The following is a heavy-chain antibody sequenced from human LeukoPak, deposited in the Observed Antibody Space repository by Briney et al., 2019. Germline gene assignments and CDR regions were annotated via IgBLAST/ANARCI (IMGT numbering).Heavy chain of an antibody. D-gene: IGHD3-16*01. CDR3: ARGEDCFDY. Sequence: GASVTVSCKASGYTFTGYYIHWVRQAPGQGLEWMGWVNPNGGGTNYAQKFQGRVTMTRDTSISTAYMELSSLRSDDAAVYYFARGEDCFDYWGQGTLVTVSS. CDR1: GYTFTGYY. J-gene: IGHJ4*02. CDR2: VNPNGGGT. V-gene: IGHV1-2*02.